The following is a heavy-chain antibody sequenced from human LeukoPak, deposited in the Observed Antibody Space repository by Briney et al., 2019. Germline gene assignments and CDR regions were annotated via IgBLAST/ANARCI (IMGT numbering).Heavy chain of an antibody. J-gene: IGHJ3*01. CDR2: ISTSDRSV. V-gene: IGHV3-11*04. D-gene: IGHD4-23*01. Sequence: PGGSLRLSCIGSGFTFSDRYMAWIRQRPGKGLEWLSYISTSDRSVYLADSVKGRFTVSRDVARKSLFLQMNSLRPDDTAVYYCARDRAVGASDSYDLWGPGTMVIV. CDR3: ARDRAVGASDSYDL. CDR1: GFTFSDRY.